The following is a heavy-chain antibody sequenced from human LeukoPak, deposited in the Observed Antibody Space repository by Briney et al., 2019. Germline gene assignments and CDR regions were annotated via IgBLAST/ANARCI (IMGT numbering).Heavy chain of an antibody. CDR2: IYYSGST. V-gene: IGHV4-59*12. CDR3: ARPVPSRLGWFDP. Sequence: SETLSLTCTVSGGSISSYYWSRIGQPPGKGLEWIGYIYYSGSTNYNPSLKSRVTISVDTSKNQFSLKLSSVTAADTAVYYCARPVPSRLGWFDPWAQGTLVTVSS. J-gene: IGHJ5*02. D-gene: IGHD1-1*01. CDR1: GGSISSYY.